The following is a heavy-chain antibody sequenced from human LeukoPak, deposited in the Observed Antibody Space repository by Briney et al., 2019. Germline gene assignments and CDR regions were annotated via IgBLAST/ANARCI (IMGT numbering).Heavy chain of an antibody. CDR3: TTPPLGYCSGGSCS. CDR2: IKSKTDGGTT. D-gene: IGHD2-15*01. V-gene: IGHV3-15*01. Sequence: PGGSLRLSCAASGFTFSNAWMSWVRQAPGKGLEWVGRIKSKTDGGTTDYAAPVKGRFTISRDDLKNTLYLQMNSLKTEDTAVYYCTTPPLGYCSGGSCSGGQGTLVTVSS. J-gene: IGHJ4*02. CDR1: GFTFSNAW.